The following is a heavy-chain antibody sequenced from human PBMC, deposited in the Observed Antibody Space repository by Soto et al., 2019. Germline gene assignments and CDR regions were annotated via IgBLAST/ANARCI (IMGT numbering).Heavy chain of an antibody. Sequence: SVKVSCKASGGTFSSYTISWVRQAPGQGLEWMGRIIPILGIANYAQKFQGRVTITADKSTSTAYMELSSLRSEDTAVYYCARVDSSRRKKIFDYWGQGTLVTVSS. CDR2: IIPILGIA. D-gene: IGHD6-13*01. CDR1: GGTFSSYT. J-gene: IGHJ4*02. V-gene: IGHV1-69*02. CDR3: ARVDSSRRKKIFDY.